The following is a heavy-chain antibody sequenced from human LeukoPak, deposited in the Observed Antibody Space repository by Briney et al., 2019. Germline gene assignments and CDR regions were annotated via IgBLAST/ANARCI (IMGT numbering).Heavy chain of an antibody. J-gene: IGHJ4*02. CDR2: IYHSGST. D-gene: IGHD5-18*01. Sequence: SETLSLTCAVSGGSISSGGYSWSWIRQPPGKGLEWIGYIYHSGSTYYNPSLKSRVTISVDRSKNQFSLKLSPVTAADTAVYYCARNPDAAMVYDYWGQGTLVTVSS. CDR1: GGSISSGGYS. CDR3: ARNPDAAMVYDY. V-gene: IGHV4-30-2*01.